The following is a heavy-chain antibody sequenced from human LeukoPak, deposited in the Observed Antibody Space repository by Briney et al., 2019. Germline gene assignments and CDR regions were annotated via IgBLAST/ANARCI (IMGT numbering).Heavy chain of an antibody. CDR1: GVSIRSYY. Sequence: SETLSLTCAVSGVSIRSYYWSWIRQFPGKGLEWIGYISDSGSTNYNPSLKSRVSISRDTSKNQFSLRLTSVTAADTAVYFCAKRGYSSSWSSWGQGTLVTVSS. CDR3: AKRGYSSSWSS. J-gene: IGHJ5*02. D-gene: IGHD6-13*01. CDR2: ISDSGST. V-gene: IGHV4-59*01.